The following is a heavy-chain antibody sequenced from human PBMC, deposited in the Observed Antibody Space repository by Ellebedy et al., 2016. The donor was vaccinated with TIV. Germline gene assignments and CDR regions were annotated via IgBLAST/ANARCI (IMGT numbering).Heavy chain of an antibody. J-gene: IGHJ6*02. CDR3: ARAPGGDYYYYYGMDV. CDR1: GFTFSSYS. CDR2: ISSSSGYI. V-gene: IGHV3-21*01. Sequence: GGSLRLXXAASGFTFSSYSMNWVRQAPGKGLEWVSSISSSSGYIYYADSVKGRFTISRDNAKNSLYLQMNSLRAEDTAVYYCARAPGGDYYYYYGMDVWGQGTTVTVSS. D-gene: IGHD3-16*01.